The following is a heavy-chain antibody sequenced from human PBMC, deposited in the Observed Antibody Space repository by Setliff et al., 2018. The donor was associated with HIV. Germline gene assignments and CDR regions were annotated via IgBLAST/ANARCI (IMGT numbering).Heavy chain of an antibody. V-gene: IGHV1-69*05. J-gene: IGHJ4*02. CDR2: IIPIFGTP. CDR3: ARGDYYGSGNYPPPYYFDY. D-gene: IGHD3-10*01. Sequence: GASVKVSCKTFGYRFTDFYVNWVRQAPGQGLEWMGGIIPIFGTPNYAQRFQGRVTITTDESTSTAYMDLSSLRSEDTAVYYCARGDYYGSGNYPPPYYFDYWGQGTLGTVS. CDR1: GYRFTDFY.